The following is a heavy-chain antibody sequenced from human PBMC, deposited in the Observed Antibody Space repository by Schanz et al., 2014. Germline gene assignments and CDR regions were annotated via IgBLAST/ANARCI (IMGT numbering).Heavy chain of an antibody. Sequence: EVQLVESGGGLVQPGGSLRLSCGGSGFTFSSYAMSWVRQAPGKGLEWVSGISGSGGSTYYADSVKGRFTISRDNSKNTLYLQMNSLRAEDTAVYYCARDRGYCSGGSCLTFDYWGQGTLVTVSS. J-gene: IGHJ4*02. CDR3: ARDRGYCSGGSCLTFDY. CDR2: ISGSGGST. CDR1: GFTFSSYA. D-gene: IGHD2-15*01. V-gene: IGHV3-23*04.